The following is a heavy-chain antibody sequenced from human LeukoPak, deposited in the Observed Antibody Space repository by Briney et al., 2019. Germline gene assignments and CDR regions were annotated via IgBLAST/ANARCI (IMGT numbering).Heavy chain of an antibody. CDR1: GGSISSSNW. CDR2: ISYDGSN. Sequence: SGTLSLTCAVSGGSISSSNWWSWVRQPPGKGLEWVAVISYDGSNKYYADSVKGRFTISRDNYCAREGLLWFGESTIPLNYYYYYMDVWGKGTTVTVSS. V-gene: IGHV4-4*02. D-gene: IGHD3-10*01. J-gene: IGHJ6*03. CDR3: YMDV.